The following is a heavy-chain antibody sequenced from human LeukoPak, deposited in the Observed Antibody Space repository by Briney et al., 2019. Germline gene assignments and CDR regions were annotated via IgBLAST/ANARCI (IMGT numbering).Heavy chain of an antibody. J-gene: IGHJ6*02. V-gene: IGHV3-48*03. CDR2: ISSSGGTI. CDR1: GFTFSSYE. CDR3: ARAVLYYYYGMDV. Sequence: PGGSLRLSCAASGFTFSSYEMNWVRQAPGKGLEWVSYISSSGGTIYYADSVKGRFTISRDNAKNSRYLQMNSLRAEDTAVYYCARAVLYYYYGMDVWGQGTTVTVSS.